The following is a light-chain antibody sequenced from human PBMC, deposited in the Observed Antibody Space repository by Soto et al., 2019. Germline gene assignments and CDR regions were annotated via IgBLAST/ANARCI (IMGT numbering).Light chain of an antibody. CDR2: YSS. V-gene: IGKV3D-15*01. CDR3: QQYAYWPET. J-gene: IGKJ1*01. CDR1: QSVRTN. Sequence: EMVMTQSPATVSVSPGGRATLSFGASQSVRTNLAWYQQRPGQAPRLLIHYSSTRASDIPARFSGSGSGTNFTLAISSPQSEDFAVYYCQQYAYWPETFGQGTKVDIK.